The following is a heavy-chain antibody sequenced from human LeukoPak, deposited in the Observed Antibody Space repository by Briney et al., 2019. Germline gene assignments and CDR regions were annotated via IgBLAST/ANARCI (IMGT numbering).Heavy chain of an antibody. CDR2: IKQDGSEK. CDR3: ARATRGFDP. CDR1: GFTFSDYW. J-gene: IGHJ5*02. Sequence: GGSLRLSCAASGFTFSDYWMSWVRQAPGKGLEWVASIKQDGSEKYYVDSVKGRFTISKDNPKNPLYLQMNSLRAEDTAVYYCARATRGFDPWGQGTLSPSPQ. V-gene: IGHV3-7*01.